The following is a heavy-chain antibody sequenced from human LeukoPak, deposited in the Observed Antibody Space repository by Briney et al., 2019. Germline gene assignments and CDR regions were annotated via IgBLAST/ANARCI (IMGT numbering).Heavy chain of an antibody. V-gene: IGHV4-59*01. CDR1: GGSINSYY. Sequence: SETLSLTFTVSGGSINSYYWSWIRQSPGKGLEWIGYIYYSGSTNYNPSLKSRVTISVDTSKNQFSLKVTSVTAADTAVYYCARERTMVRGMSWFDPWGQGTLVTVSS. CDR3: ARERTMVRGMSWFDP. CDR2: IYYSGST. D-gene: IGHD3-10*01. J-gene: IGHJ5*02.